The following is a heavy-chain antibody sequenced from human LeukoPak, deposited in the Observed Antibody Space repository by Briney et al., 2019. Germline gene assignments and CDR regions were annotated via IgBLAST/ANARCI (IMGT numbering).Heavy chain of an antibody. D-gene: IGHD5-18*01. V-gene: IGHV1-69*04. CDR2: IIPILGIA. J-gene: IGHJ3*02. CDR1: GGTFSSYA. Sequence: SVKVSCKASGGTFSSYAISWVRQAPGQRLEWMGRIIPILGIANYAQKFQGRVTITADKSTSTAYMELSSLRSEDTAVYYCASPRIQLWPDDAFDIWGQGTMVTVSS. CDR3: ASPRIQLWPDDAFDI.